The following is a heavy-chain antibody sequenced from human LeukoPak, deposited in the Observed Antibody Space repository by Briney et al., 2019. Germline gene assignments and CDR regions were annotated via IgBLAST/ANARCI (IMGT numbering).Heavy chain of an antibody. Sequence: GGSLRLSCAASGFTFSSYVMHWVRHAQGKGLEWVAVISHDGSNKFYADSLKGRFTISRDHSKNTLYLQMNSLRAEDTAVYYCARASGSYYTAPFDYWGQGTLVTVSS. CDR3: ARASGSYYTAPFDY. V-gene: IGHV3-30-3*01. CDR2: ISHDGSNK. J-gene: IGHJ4*02. D-gene: IGHD3-10*01. CDR1: GFTFSSYV.